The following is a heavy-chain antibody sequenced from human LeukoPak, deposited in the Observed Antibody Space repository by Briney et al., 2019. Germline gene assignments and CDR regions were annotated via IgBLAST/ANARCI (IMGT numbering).Heavy chain of an antibody. CDR2: IDHSGST. CDR1: GYSISSGYY. J-gene: IGHJ3*02. Sequence: SETLSLTCSVSGYSISSGYYWGWIRQPPGKGLEWIGSIDHSGSTYYNPSLKSRVTISVVTSKNQFSLKLRSVTAADTAVYYCASQADFLTGYYLTPDDAFDIWGQGTMVTVSS. V-gene: IGHV4-38-2*02. D-gene: IGHD3-9*01. CDR3: ASQADFLTGYYLTPDDAFDI.